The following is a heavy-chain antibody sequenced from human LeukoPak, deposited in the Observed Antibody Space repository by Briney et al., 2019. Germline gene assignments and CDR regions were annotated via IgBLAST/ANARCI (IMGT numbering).Heavy chain of an antibody. Sequence: GGSLRLSCAASGFTFSSYSMNWVRQAPGKGLEWASYISSSSSTIYYADSVKGRFTISRDNSKNTLYLQMNSLRAEDTAVYYCARTPRLRWVFDYWGQGTLVTVSS. CDR3: ARTPRLRWVFDY. CDR2: ISSSSSTI. D-gene: IGHD4-23*01. V-gene: IGHV3-48*01. CDR1: GFTFSSYS. J-gene: IGHJ4*02.